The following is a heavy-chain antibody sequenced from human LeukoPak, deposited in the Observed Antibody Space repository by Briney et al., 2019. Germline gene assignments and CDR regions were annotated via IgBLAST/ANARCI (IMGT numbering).Heavy chain of an antibody. J-gene: IGHJ6*03. D-gene: IGHD3-10*01. CDR3: ARSGRGVDSFYFYMDV. CDR1: GFTFSSYG. V-gene: IGHV3-7*01. Sequence: GRSLRLSCAASGFTFSSYGMHWVRQAPGKGLEWVANIKHDGSEKQDGSEKNYVDSVKGRFTISRDNAKNSLYLQMNSLRAEDTAVYYCARSGRGVDSFYFYMDVWGKGTTVTVSS. CDR2: IKHDGSEKQDGSEK.